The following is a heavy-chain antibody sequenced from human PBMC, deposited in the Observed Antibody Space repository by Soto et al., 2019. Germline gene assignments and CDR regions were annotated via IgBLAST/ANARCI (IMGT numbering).Heavy chain of an antibody. CDR1: GFTLSSYG. D-gene: IGHD5-12*01. CDR3: ARSRDGYNFVGDC. J-gene: IGHJ4*02. Sequence: EVQLVESGGGLVQPGGSLRLSCAASGFTLSSYGMHWVRQAPGKGLVWISRFNIDGSSTSYADSVKGRFTISRDNAKNTLYLQVNSLRAEDTAVYYCARSRDGYNFVGDCWGQGTLVTVSS. CDR2: FNIDGSST. V-gene: IGHV3-74*01.